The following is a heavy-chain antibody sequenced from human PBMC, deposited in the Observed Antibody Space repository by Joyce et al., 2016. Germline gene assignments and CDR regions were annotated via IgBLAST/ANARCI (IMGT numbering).Heavy chain of an antibody. V-gene: IGHV1-46*01. CDR3: AREFTFGESDY. Sequence: QVQLVQSGAEVKKPGASVKISCKASGYSFTRYYIHWVRQAPGQGLQWMGMINPRGGSTTSAQDFPGRVTMTRDTSTRTVYMELSNLTFDDTAIYFCAREFTFGESDYWGQGTLVTVSS. D-gene: IGHD3-16*01. CDR2: INPRGGST. J-gene: IGHJ4*02. CDR1: GYSFTRYY.